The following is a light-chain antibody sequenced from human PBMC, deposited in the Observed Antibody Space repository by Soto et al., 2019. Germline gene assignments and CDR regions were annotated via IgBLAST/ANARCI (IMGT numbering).Light chain of an antibody. Sequence: EILMTQSPATLSVSPGESVTFSCRASQSVSYYLAWYQQKPGQAPRLLIYDASTRATGIPARFSGSGFGTDFTLTISSLEPEDFAVYYCQQRSKWRTFGQGTKVDIK. J-gene: IGKJ1*01. CDR2: DAS. CDR1: QSVSYY. CDR3: QQRSKWRT. V-gene: IGKV3-11*01.